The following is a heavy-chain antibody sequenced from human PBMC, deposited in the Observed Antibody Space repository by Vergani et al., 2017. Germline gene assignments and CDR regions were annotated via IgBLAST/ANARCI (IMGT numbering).Heavy chain of an antibody. CDR3: VRDREAGRTTPAHGKFGDDWYFDL. Sequence: QVQLVQSGAEVKKPGASAKVSCRASGYTFTRYYIHWVRQAPGQGLEWMGIINPSGGSTDYAQKFQARVTMSRDTSTNTVYMELSSLRYEDTAVYYCVRDREAGRTTPAHGKFGDDWYFDLWGRGTLVTVSS. CDR1: GYTFTRYY. V-gene: IGHV1-46*03. CDR2: INPSGGST. J-gene: IGHJ2*01. D-gene: IGHD4-17*01.